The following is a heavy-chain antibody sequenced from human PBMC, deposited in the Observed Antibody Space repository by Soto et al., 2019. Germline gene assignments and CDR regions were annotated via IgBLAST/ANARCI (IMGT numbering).Heavy chain of an antibody. J-gene: IGHJ6*02. CDR1: GFTFSTYA. CDR3: ARGRGYSGYDFSLGMDV. CDR2: ISYDGSNK. Sequence: PGGSLRLSCAASGFTFSTYAMHWVRQAPGKGLEWVAVISYDGSNKYYADSVKGRFTISRDNSKNTLYLQMNSLRAEDTAVYYCARGRGYSGYDFSLGMDVWGQGTTVTVSS. V-gene: IGHV3-30-3*01. D-gene: IGHD5-12*01.